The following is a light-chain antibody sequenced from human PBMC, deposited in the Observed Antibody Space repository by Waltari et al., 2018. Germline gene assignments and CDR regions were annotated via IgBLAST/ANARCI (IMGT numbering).Light chain of an antibody. Sequence: QSVLTQPPSASGTPGQTVTISCSGSSSNIGSYYIYWYQQVPGTAPKLLIYCNAQRPSGVPDRFSGSKSGASASLAISGLRSEDEADYYCAAWDDSLSAWVFGGGTKLIVL. CDR3: AAWDDSLSAWV. CDR2: CNA. V-gene: IGLV1-47*01. CDR1: SSNIGSYY. J-gene: IGLJ3*02.